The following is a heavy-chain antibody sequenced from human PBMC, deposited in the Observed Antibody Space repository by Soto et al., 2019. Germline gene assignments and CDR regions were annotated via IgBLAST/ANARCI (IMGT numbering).Heavy chain of an antibody. J-gene: IGHJ4*02. D-gene: IGHD5-12*01. CDR2: ISSSSSYI. CDR3: ASVRGYSGYGGPYPDY. CDR1: GFTFSSCS. Sequence: PVGSLRLSCAASGFTFSSCSMNWVRQAPGKGLEWVSSISSSSSYIYYADSVKGRFTISRDNAKNSLYLQMNSLRAEDTAVYYCASVRGYSGYGGPYPDYWGQGTLVTVSS. V-gene: IGHV3-21*01.